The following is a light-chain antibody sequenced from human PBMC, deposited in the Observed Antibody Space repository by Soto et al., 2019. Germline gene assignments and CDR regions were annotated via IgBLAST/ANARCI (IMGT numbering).Light chain of an antibody. Sequence: QSSLTPPPSASGSPGQSVAISCTGTSSDVGGYNYVSWYQQHPGKAPKLMIYEVSKRPSWVPDRFSGSKSGNTASLTVSGLQAEDEAEYYCNSYAGTNNYVVFGGGTKLTVL. CDR3: NSYAGTNNYVV. V-gene: IGLV2-8*01. J-gene: IGLJ2*01. CDR2: EVS. CDR1: SSDVGGYNY.